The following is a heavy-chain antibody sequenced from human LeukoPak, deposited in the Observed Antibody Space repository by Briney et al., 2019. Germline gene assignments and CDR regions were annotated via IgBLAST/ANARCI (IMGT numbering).Heavy chain of an antibody. D-gene: IGHD1-1*01. CDR3: TRGGGQLDF. Sequence: GGSLRLSCAAFGFTFSNSWMNWVRQAPGKGLEWVANMNQDGSSIYYVDSVKGRFTISRDNAKYSLYLHMNSLRAEDTAVYYCTRGGGQLDFWGQGTLVTVSS. CDR2: MNQDGSSI. CDR1: GFTFSNSW. V-gene: IGHV3-7*01. J-gene: IGHJ4*02.